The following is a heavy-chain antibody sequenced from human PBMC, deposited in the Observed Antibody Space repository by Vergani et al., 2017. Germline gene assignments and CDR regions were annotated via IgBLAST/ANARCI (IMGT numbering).Heavy chain of an antibody. CDR1: GGTFNSYA. J-gene: IGHJ4*02. V-gene: IGHV1-69*01. CDR2: IIPLFGTP. CDR3: ARVDSLASRKED. Sequence: QVHVEQSGAEVKMPGSSVKVSCKASGGTFNSYAIIWVRQAPGQGLEWMGGIIPLFGTPNYAQKFQDRVTMTADESSRTAYMELSSLKYDDAAVYFCARVDSLASRKEDWGLGTLVTVSS. D-gene: IGHD6-6*01.